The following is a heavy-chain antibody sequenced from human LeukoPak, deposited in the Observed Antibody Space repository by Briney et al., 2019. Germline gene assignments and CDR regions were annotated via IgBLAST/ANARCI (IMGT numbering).Heavy chain of an antibody. Sequence: SETLSLTCAVYGGSFSGYYWSWIRQPPGKGLEWIGEINHSGSTNYNPSLKSRVTISVDTSKNQFSLKLSSVTAADTAVYYCARGFMSKPFDYWGQGTLVTVSS. CDR2: INHSGST. CDR1: GGSFSGYY. V-gene: IGHV4-34*01. CDR3: ARGFMSKPFDY. D-gene: IGHD3-10*02. J-gene: IGHJ4*02.